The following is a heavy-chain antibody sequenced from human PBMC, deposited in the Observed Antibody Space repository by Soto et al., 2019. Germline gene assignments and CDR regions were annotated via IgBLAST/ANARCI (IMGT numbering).Heavy chain of an antibody. Sequence: QLQLQESGPGLVKPSETLSLTCSVSGGSISTTSYYWAWIRQPPGKGLEWVGSIYYNGSTYYNPSLKSRLTISVDTTKHQFSLRLSSETAADTALYYCARKDDFWSGYNSFDPWGQGTLVTVSS. V-gene: IGHV4-39*01. CDR3: ARKDDFWSGYNSFDP. D-gene: IGHD3-3*01. CDR1: GGSISTTSYY. J-gene: IGHJ5*02. CDR2: IYYNGST.